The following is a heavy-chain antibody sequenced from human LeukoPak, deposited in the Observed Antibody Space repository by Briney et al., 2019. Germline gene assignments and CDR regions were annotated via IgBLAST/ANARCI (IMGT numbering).Heavy chain of an antibody. CDR2: IIPIFGTA. CDR3: ASGYYYDSSGYIFDY. Sequence: VASVKVSCKASGGTFSSYAISWVRQAPGQGLEWMGGIIPIFGTANYAQKFQGRVTITADESTSTAYMELSSLRSEDTAVYYCASGYYYDSSGYIFDYWGQGTLVTVSS. D-gene: IGHD3-22*01. J-gene: IGHJ4*02. V-gene: IGHV1-69*01. CDR1: GGTFSSYA.